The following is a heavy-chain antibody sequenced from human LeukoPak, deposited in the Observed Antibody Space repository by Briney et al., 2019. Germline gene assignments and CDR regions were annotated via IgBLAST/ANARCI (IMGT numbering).Heavy chain of an antibody. CDR1: GGSISSSRYY. CDR2: LYYSGNT. Sequence: SETLSLTCTVSGGSISSSRYYGGWIRQPPGKGLEWIGSLYYSGNTYYNPPLKSRVTISVDTSKNQFSLKLSSVTAADTAVYYCARNIAVAGRGDYMDVWGKGTTVTISS. J-gene: IGHJ6*03. CDR3: ARNIAVAGRGDYMDV. D-gene: IGHD6-19*01. V-gene: IGHV4-39*01.